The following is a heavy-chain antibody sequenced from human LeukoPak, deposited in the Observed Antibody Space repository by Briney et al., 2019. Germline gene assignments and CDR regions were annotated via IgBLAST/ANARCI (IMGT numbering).Heavy chain of an antibody. V-gene: IGHV3-7*01. CDR2: IKQDGREK. D-gene: IGHD4-11*01. CDR1: GFTYTNYG. CDR3: ARDDYKDRYFDY. J-gene: IGHJ4*02. Sequence: AGGSRRLSFAASGFTYTNYGMSWVRQAPGKRRERVSNIKQDGREKYYVDSVKGGFTISRDNAQNSLYLQMNSLRAEDTAVYYCARDDYKDRYFDYWGQGTLVTVSS.